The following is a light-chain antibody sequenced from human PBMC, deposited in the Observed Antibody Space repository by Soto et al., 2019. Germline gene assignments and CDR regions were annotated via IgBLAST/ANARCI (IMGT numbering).Light chain of an antibody. CDR3: QQYNNWPPNT. Sequence: IVMTQSPATLSVSPGERATLSCRASQSVSSNLAWYQQKPGQAPRLLIYGASTRATGIPARFSGGGSGTEFTLTISSLQSEDFAVYYCQQYNNWPPNTFGQGTRLEIK. J-gene: IGKJ5*01. CDR2: GAS. CDR1: QSVSSN. V-gene: IGKV3-15*01.